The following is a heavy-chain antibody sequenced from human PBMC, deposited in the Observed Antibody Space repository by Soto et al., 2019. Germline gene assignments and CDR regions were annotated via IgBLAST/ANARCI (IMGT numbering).Heavy chain of an antibody. CDR3: ARGVSAAKALDY. D-gene: IGHD6-13*01. Sequence: ASVKVSCKASGYTLTGYYMHWVRQATGQGLEWMGWINPNSGNTGYAQKFQGRVTMTRDTSTSTVYMELSSLRSEDTAVYYCARGVSAAKALDYWGQGTLVTVSS. CDR2: INPNSGNT. V-gene: IGHV1-8*02. J-gene: IGHJ4*02. CDR1: GYTLTGYY.